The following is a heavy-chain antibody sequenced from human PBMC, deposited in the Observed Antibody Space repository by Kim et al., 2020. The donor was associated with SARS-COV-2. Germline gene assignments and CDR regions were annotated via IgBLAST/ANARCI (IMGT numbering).Heavy chain of an antibody. Sequence: ASVKVSCKASGYTFTSYYMHWVRQAPGQGLEWMGIINPSGGSTSYAQKFQGRVTMTRDTSTSTVYMELSSLRSEDTAVYYCAREGRAAMGPHYGLDVWGQGTTVTVSS. CDR2: INPSGGST. V-gene: IGHV1-46*01. CDR1: GYTFTSYY. D-gene: IGHD5-18*01. J-gene: IGHJ6*02. CDR3: AREGRAAMGPHYGLDV.